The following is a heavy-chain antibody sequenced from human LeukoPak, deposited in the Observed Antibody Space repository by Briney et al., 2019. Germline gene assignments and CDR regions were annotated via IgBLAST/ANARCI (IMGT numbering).Heavy chain of an antibody. D-gene: IGHD2-2*02. CDR2: IRDSGETT. CDR1: GFTISSYA. J-gene: IGHJ6*02. Sequence: GGSLRLSCAASGFTISSYAMSWVRHAPGKGLEWVAGIRDSGETTYYADSAKGRFTISRDNSKNTLYLQMNSLRAEDTAVYYCTKESIYCSRTSCYSPYGTDVWGQGTTVTVSS. V-gene: IGHV3-23*01. CDR3: TKESIYCSRTSCYSPYGTDV.